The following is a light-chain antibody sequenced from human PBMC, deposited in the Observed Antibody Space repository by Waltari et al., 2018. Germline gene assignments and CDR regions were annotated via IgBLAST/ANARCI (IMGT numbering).Light chain of an antibody. CDR3: SSYVDNNNWV. CDR1: SSDIGCYNY. CDR2: EVR. Sequence: QSALTQPPSASGSPGQSVTISCTGTSSDIGCYNYVSWYQQHPGKAPKSMIYEVRERPSGVPDRFSGSKSGNTASLTVSGLQVEDEADYYCSSYVDNNNWVFGGGTKLTVL. V-gene: IGLV2-8*01. J-gene: IGLJ3*02.